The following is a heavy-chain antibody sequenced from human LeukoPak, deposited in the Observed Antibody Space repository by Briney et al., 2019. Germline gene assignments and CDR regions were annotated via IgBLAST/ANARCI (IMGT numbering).Heavy chain of an antibody. D-gene: IGHD4-17*01. J-gene: IGHJ4*02. CDR3: AKDRSVTTSLDY. CDR2: IRYDGSNK. V-gene: IGHV3-30*02. Sequence: GGSLRLSCAASGFTFRSYGMHWVRQAPGKGLEWVAFIRYDGSNKYYADSVKGRFTISRDNSKNTLYLQMNSLRAEDTAVYYCAKDRSVTTSLDYWGQGTLVTVSS. CDR1: GFTFRSYG.